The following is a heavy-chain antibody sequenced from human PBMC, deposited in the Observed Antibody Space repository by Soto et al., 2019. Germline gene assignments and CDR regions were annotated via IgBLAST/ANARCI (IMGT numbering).Heavy chain of an antibody. CDR2: IDHSGST. CDR1: GESFSPSF. D-gene: IGHD6-19*01. CDR3: ARLASGWQYYYFDF. Sequence: SDTLSLTCAFYGESFSPSFLSLIRQPPGKGLEWIGEIDHSGSTNYNPSLTRRATLSVDTSKNQVSLKLTSVTAADTAVYYCARLASGWQYYYFDFWGRGTPVTVSS. J-gene: IGHJ2*01. V-gene: IGHV4-34*01.